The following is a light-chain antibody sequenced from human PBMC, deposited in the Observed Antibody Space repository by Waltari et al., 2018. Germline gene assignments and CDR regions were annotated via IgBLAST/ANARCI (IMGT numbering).Light chain of an antibody. CDR2: DAS. Sequence: EIVLTQSPATLSLSPGDTATLSCRASQSGGNSLAWYQQKPGQPPRLLIYDASTSATGISARFRGSGSGTDFTLTISSLEAEDFAIYYCQQRSSWTPHTFGQGARLEMK. CDR1: QSGGNS. V-gene: IGKV3-11*01. CDR3: QQRSSWTPHT. J-gene: IGKJ2*01.